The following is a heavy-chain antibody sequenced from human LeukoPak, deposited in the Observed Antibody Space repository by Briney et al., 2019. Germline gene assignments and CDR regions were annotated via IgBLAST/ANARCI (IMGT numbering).Heavy chain of an antibody. CDR2: INHSGST. Sequence: SETLYLTCAVYGGSFSGYYWSWIRQPPGKGLEWIGEINHSGSTNYNPSLKSRVTISVDTSKNQFSLKLSSVTAADTAVYYCARVGPGGDIVVVPAAIPGHFDYWGQGTLVTVPS. V-gene: IGHV4-34*01. J-gene: IGHJ4*02. CDR1: GGSFSGYY. D-gene: IGHD2-2*02. CDR3: ARVGPGGDIVVVPAAIPGHFDY.